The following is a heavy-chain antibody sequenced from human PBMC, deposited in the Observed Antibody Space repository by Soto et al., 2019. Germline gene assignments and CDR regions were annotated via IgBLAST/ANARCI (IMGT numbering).Heavy chain of an antibody. D-gene: IGHD3-10*02. CDR3: AKIPRDLHYVSCYFDY. V-gene: IGHV3-23*01. CDR1: GFTFSSYA. CDR2: ISGSGGST. Sequence: GGSLRLSCAASGFTFSSYAMSWVRQAPGKGLEWVSAISGSGGSTYYADSVKGRFTISRDNSKNTLYLQMNSLRAEDTAVYYCAKIPRDLHYVSCYFDYWGQGTLVTVSS. J-gene: IGHJ4*02.